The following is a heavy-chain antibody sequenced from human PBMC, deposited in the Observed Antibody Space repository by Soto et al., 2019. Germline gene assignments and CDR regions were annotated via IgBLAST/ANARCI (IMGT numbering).Heavy chain of an antibody. Sequence: EVQLLESGGGLVQPGGSLRLSCAASGFTFSSYAMSWVRQAPGKGLEWVSAISGSGGSTYYADSVKGRFTISRDNSKNTLYLQMNSLRAEDTAVYYCAKTDDLESPAVAGPRGAFDIWGQGTMVTVSS. CDR2: ISGSGGST. D-gene: IGHD6-19*01. J-gene: IGHJ3*02. V-gene: IGHV3-23*01. CDR1: GFTFSSYA. CDR3: AKTDDLESPAVAGPRGAFDI.